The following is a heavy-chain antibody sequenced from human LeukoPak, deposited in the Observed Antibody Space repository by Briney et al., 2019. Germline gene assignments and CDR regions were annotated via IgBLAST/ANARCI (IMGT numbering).Heavy chain of an antibody. CDR1: GYTFTGYY. J-gene: IGHJ3*02. CDR3: ARVVAGRFGDDAFDI. D-gene: IGHD6-19*01. CDR2: INPNSGGT. Sequence: ASVKVSCKASGYTFTGYYMHWVRQAPGQGLQWMGWINPNSGGTNYAQKFQGRVTMTRDTSISTAYMELSRLRSDDTAVYYCARVVAGRFGDDAFDIWGQGTMVTVTS. V-gene: IGHV1-2*02.